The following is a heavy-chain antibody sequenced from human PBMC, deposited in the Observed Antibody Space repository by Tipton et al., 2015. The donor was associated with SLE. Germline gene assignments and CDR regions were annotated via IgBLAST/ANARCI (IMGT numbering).Heavy chain of an antibody. CDR2: ISYDGSNK. CDR3: AARYSSSWYRGNYFDY. J-gene: IGHJ4*02. Sequence: SLRLSCAVSGFTFSDFYMSWLRQAPGKGLEWVALISYDGSNKYDADSVKGRFTISRDNSKNTLYLQMNSLRADDTAVYYCAARYSSSWYRGNYFDYWGQGTLVTVSS. CDR1: GFTFSDFY. V-gene: IGHV3-30*19. D-gene: IGHD6-13*01.